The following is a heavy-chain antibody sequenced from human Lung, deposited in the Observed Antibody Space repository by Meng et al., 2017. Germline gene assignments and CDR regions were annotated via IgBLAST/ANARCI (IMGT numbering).Heavy chain of an antibody. V-gene: IGHV6-1*01. CDR1: GDSVSSNSVA. CDR3: ARDHSGSYYVRFDY. Sequence: QVQLQQSGPGLEKPSQTLSLTCAISGDSVSSNSVAWNWIRQSPSRGLEWLGRTNYRSKWYKHYAVSVKSRITINPDTSRNQLCLQLNSVTPEDTAVYYCARDHSGSYYVRFDYWGQGILVTVSS. D-gene: IGHD1-26*01. CDR2: TNYRSKWYK. J-gene: IGHJ4*02.